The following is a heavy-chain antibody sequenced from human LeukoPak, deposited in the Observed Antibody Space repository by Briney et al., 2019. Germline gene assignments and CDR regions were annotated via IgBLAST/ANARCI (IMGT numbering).Heavy chain of an antibody. CDR3: ARVGDIAARAFDY. CDR2: VTGSGGST. CDR1: GFTFSSYA. D-gene: IGHD6-6*01. V-gene: IGHV3-23*01. J-gene: IGHJ4*02. Sequence: PGGSLRLSCAASGFTFSSYAMSWVRQAPGKGLEWVSAVTGSGGSTYYADSVKGRFTISRDNAKNSLYLQMNSLRADDTAVYYCARVGDIAARAFDYWGQGTLVTVSS.